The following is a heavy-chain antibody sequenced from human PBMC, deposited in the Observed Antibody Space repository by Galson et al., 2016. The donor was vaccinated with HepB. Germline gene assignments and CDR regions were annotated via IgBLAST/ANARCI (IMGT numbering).Heavy chain of an antibody. Sequence: SETLSLTCAVSGGSIGSSSSYWGWIRQPPGKGLEWIGTVDDSGKTSLHPSLKSRIIMSVQTSKNQFALRLSSATATDTAVYYCAGVAAAGQVDFWGQGTLVTVSS. D-gene: IGHD6-13*01. J-gene: IGHJ4*02. CDR3: AGVAAAGQVDF. V-gene: IGHV4-39*01. CDR1: GGSIGSSSSY. CDR2: VDDSGKT.